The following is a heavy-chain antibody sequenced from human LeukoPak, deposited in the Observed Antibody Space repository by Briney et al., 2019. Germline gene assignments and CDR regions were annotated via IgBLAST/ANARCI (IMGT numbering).Heavy chain of an antibody. CDR1: GFSFSTYG. J-gene: IGHJ4*02. Sequence: GGSLRLSCAASGFSFSTYGMHWVRQAPGKGLEWVAVISYDGSSKNYADSMKGPFTISRDNSKNTLYLQMNSLRAEDTAVYYCARTPGGSGNLFDYWGQGTLVTVSS. CDR2: ISYDGSSK. V-gene: IGHV3-30*03. D-gene: IGHD3-10*01. CDR3: ARTPGGSGNLFDY.